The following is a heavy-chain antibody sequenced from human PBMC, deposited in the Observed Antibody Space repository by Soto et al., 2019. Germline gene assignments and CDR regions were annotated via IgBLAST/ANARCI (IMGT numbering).Heavy chain of an antibody. CDR2: ISVYNGNT. Sequence: QVQLVQSGAEVIKPGASVKVSCXXXXXXXXXXXXXWVRQAPGQGLEWMGWISVYNGNTNYAQKXXXXXXXXXXXXXXXXXXXXXXXXXDDTXXXFCASHRFGSDIWGQGTMVTVTS. CDR1: XXXXXXXX. J-gene: IGHJ3*02. D-gene: IGHD2-15*01. V-gene: IGHV1-18*01. CDR3: ASHRFGSDI.